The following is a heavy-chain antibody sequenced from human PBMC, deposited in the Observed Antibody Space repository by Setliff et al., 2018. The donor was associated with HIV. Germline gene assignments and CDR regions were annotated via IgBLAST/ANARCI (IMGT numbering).Heavy chain of an antibody. V-gene: IGHV3-33*01. CDR2: IWYDGSNK. Sequence: LRLSCAASGSTFSNYGMHWVRQAPGKGLEWVAVIWYDGSNKYYADSVKGRFTISRDNSKNTLYLQMNSLRAEDTAVYYCARGHPSRDCYYMDVWGRGTTVTVSS. J-gene: IGHJ6*03. CDR3: ARGHPSRDCYYMDV. CDR1: GSTFSNYG.